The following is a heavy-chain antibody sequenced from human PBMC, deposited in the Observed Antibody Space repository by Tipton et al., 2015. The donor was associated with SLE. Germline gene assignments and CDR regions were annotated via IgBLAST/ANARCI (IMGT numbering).Heavy chain of an antibody. V-gene: IGHV4-59*02. CDR2: IYYSGST. D-gene: IGHD5-18*01. J-gene: IGHJ4*02. CDR1: GASVSSSY. CDR3: ARGILRPFDY. Sequence: GLVKPSETLSLTCSVSGASVSSSYWSWIRQPPGKGLEWIGYIYYSGSTNYNPSLKSRVTISVDTSKNQFSLKLSSVTAADTAVYYCARGILRPFDYWGQGTLVTVSS.